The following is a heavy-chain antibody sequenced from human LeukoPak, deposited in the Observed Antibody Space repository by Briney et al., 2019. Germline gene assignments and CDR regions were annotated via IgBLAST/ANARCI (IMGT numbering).Heavy chain of an antibody. V-gene: IGHV6-1*01. CDR3: ARGPSYFQH. J-gene: IGHJ1*01. CDR2: TYYRSKWYK. Sequence: SQTLSLTCAISGDSVSSNSATWNWIRQSPSRGLEWLGRTYYRSKWYKYYAVSVKGLITINPDTSKNPFSLQLNSVTPEDTAVYYCARGPSYFQHWGQGTLVTVSS. CDR1: GDSVSSNSAT.